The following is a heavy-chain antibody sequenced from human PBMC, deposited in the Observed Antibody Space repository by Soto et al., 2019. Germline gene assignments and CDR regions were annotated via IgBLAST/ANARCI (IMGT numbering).Heavy chain of an antibody. J-gene: IGHJ6*02. CDR3: ARDSFSSYYDSSGYYYDHYYYGMDV. D-gene: IGHD3-22*01. CDR1: GFTFSSYS. CDR2: ISSSSSYI. V-gene: IGHV3-21*01. Sequence: GGSLRLSCAASGFTFSSYSMNWVRQAPGKGLEWVSSISSSSSYIYYADSVKGRFTISRDNAKNSLYLQMSSLRAEDTAVYYCARDSFSSYYDSSGYYYDHYYYGMDVWGQGTTVTVSS.